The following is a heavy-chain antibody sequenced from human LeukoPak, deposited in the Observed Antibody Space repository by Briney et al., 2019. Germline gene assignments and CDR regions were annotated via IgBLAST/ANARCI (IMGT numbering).Heavy chain of an antibody. CDR1: GFTFSSHA. CDR3: ARDRLPEFDY. D-gene: IGHD1-14*01. Sequence: GGSLRLSCVASGFTFSSHAMSWVRQTPGKGLEWVSAISGTTGSTYYADSVKGRFTISRDNSKNTLYLQMNSLRAEDTAVYYCARDRLPEFDYWGQGTLVTVSS. V-gene: IGHV3-23*01. CDR2: ISGTTGST. J-gene: IGHJ4*02.